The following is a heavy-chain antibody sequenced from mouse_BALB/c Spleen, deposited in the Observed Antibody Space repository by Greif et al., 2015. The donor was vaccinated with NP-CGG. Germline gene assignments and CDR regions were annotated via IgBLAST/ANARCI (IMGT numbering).Heavy chain of an antibody. J-gene: IGHJ3*01. CDR1: GFTFSSYA. D-gene: IGHD2-4*01. V-gene: IGHV5-6-5*01. Sequence: EVMLVESGGGLVKPGGSLKLSCAASGFTFSSYAMSWVRQTPEKRLEWVASISSGGSTYYPDSVKGRFTISRDNARNILYLQMSSLRSEDTAMYYCARGGGYWDYDGWFAYWGQGTLVTVSA. CDR2: ISSGGST. CDR3: ARGGGYWDYDGWFAY.